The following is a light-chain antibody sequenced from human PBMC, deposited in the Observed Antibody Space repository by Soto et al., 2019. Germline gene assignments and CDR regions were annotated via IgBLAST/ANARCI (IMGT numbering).Light chain of an antibody. CDR1: SGHSSYA. CDR3: QTWGTGLLV. Sequence: QLVLPQSPSASASLGASVKLTCTLSSGHSSYAIAWHQQQPEKGPRYLMKLNSDGSHSKGDGIPDRFSGSSSGAERYLTISSLQSEDEADYYCQTWGTGLLVFGGGTKLTVL. CDR2: LNSDGSH. J-gene: IGLJ3*02. V-gene: IGLV4-69*01.